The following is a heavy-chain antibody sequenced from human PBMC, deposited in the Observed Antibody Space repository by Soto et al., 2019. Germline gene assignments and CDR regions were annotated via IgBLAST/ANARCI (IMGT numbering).Heavy chain of an antibody. CDR2: ISSSGSTI. J-gene: IGHJ3*02. V-gene: IGHV3-48*03. CDR1: GFTFSSYE. Sequence: GGSLRLSWAASGFTFSSYEMNWVRQAPGKGLEWVSYISSSGSTIYYADSVKGRFTISRDNAKNSLYLQMNSLRAEDTAVYYCARDSGTYYYDSSGYYPDAFDIWGQGTMVTVSS. D-gene: IGHD3-22*01. CDR3: ARDSGTYYYDSSGYYPDAFDI.